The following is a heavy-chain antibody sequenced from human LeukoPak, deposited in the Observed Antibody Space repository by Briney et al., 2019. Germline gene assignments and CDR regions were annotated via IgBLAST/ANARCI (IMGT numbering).Heavy chain of an antibody. J-gene: IGHJ3*02. Sequence: SETLPLTCTVSGGSITNYYWSWIRQPPGKGLEWIGYIHYSGSTKYKSSLKSRVTISVDTSRNQFSLKLNSVTAADTAVYYCARDGGSSGWYANNDAFDIWGQGTMVTVSS. CDR3: ARDGGSSGWYANNDAFDI. D-gene: IGHD6-19*01. CDR2: IHYSGST. CDR1: GGSITNYY. V-gene: IGHV4-59*01.